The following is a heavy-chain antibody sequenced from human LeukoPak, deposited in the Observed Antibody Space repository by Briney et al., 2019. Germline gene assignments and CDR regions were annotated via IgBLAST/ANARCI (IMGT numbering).Heavy chain of an antibody. Sequence: PGRSLRLSCAASGFTFSRSAMHWVRQPPGKGLEWMAVISNDGIRKFHADSVKGRFTISRDNAKNSLYLLMNSLRDEDTAVYYCASARDFIDYWGQGTLVTVSS. D-gene: IGHD2/OR15-2a*01. CDR3: ASARDFIDY. V-gene: IGHV3-30-3*01. CDR2: ISNDGIRK. CDR1: GFTFSRSA. J-gene: IGHJ4*02.